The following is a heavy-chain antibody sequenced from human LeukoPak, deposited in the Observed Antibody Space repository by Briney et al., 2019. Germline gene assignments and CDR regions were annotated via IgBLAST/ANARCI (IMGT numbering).Heavy chain of an antibody. V-gene: IGHV4-61*09. CDR3: ARLIEYYDILTGYYPLYYYYYMDV. CDR2: IYRNGST. Sequence: SETLSLTCTVSGGSVSSSSFYWSWIRQPAGKGLEWIGHIYRNGSTYYNPSLKSRVTISVDTSKNQFSLKLSSVTAADTAVYYCARLIEYYDILTGYYPLYYYYYMDVWGKGTTVTISS. CDR1: GGSVSSSSFY. J-gene: IGHJ6*03. D-gene: IGHD3-9*01.